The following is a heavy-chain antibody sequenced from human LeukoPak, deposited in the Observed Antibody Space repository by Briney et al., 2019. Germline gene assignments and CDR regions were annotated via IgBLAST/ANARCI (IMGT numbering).Heavy chain of an antibody. V-gene: IGHV3-33*06. CDR3: AKTKDGFEGPLDY. Sequence: PGRSLRLSCAASGFTFSSYGMHWVRQAPGKGLEWVAVIWYDGSNKYYADSVKGRFTISRDNSKNTLYLQMNSLRAEDTAVYYCAKTKDGFEGPLDYWGQGTLVTVSS. J-gene: IGHJ4*02. D-gene: IGHD5-24*01. CDR1: GFTFSSYG. CDR2: IWYDGSNK.